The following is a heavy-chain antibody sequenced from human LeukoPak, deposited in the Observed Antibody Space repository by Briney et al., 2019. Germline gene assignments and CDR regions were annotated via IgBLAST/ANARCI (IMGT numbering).Heavy chain of an antibody. J-gene: IGHJ4*02. CDR1: GFTLDDYA. CDR3: AKGAVLLWFGELFSSWFDY. Sequence: SLRLSCAASGFTLDDYAMHWVRQAPGKGLEWVSGISWNSGSIGYADSVKGRFTISRDNAKNSLYLQMNSLRAEDTALYYCAKGAVLLWFGELFSSWFDYWGQGTLVTVSS. CDR2: ISWNSGSI. V-gene: IGHV3-9*01. D-gene: IGHD3-10*01.